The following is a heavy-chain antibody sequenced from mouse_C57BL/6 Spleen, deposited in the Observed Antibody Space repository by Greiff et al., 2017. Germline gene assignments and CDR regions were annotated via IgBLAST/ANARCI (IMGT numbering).Heavy chain of an antibody. D-gene: IGHD1-1*01. CDR1: GFNIKDYY. CDR2: IEPEDGET. V-gene: IGHV14-2*01. CDR3: GGGGNYAAY. J-gene: IGHJ3*01. Sequence: EVQLQQSGAELVNPGASVKLSCTASGFNIKDYYMHWVKQRTEQGLEWIGRIEPEDGETKSVPKFQGKATITADTSSNTAYLQLSSLASEDTAVYYCGGGGNYAAYWGEGTLVTVSA.